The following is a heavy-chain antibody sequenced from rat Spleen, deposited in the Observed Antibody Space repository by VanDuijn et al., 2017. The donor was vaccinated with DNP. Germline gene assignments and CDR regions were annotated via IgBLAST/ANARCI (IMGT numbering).Heavy chain of an antibody. CDR3: TRHDELLDY. V-gene: IGHV5-22*01. Sequence: EVQLVESGGGLVQPGRSLKLSCAVSRITFSDYAMAWVRQSPKKGLEWVASISYEGVTTYYGDSVRGRFTISRDNTKSTLYLQMNSLRSEDTATYYCTRHDELLDYWGHGVMVIVSS. CDR1: RITFSDYA. CDR2: ISYEGVTT. D-gene: IGHD5-1*01. J-gene: IGHJ2*01.